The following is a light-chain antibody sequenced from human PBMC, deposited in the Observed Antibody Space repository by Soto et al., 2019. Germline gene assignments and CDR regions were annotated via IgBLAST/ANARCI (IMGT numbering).Light chain of an antibody. CDR1: SGHSSDA. CDR3: QTWGTGIEV. J-gene: IGLJ3*02. CDR2: LNSDGSH. V-gene: IGLV4-69*01. Sequence: QPVLTQSPSASASLGASVKLTCTLSSGHSSDAIAWHQQQPEKGPRYLMKLNSDGSHSKGDGTHDRFSGSSSGAERYLTISRLQSEDEDDYYCQTWGTGIEVFGGGTKLTVL.